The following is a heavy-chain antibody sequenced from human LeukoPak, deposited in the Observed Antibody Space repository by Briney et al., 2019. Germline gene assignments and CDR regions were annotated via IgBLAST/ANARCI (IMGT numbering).Heavy chain of an antibody. CDR2: INPSGSST. Sequence: GASVKVSCKASGYTLTSYYMHWVRQAPGQGLEWMGIINPSGSSTSYAQKFQGRVTMTRDMSTNTVYMELSSLRSEDTAVYYCAKGSIVGATSYYYLDVWGTGTTVTVSS. CDR3: AKGSIVGATSYYYLDV. J-gene: IGHJ6*03. V-gene: IGHV1-46*01. D-gene: IGHD1-26*01. CDR1: GYTLTSYY.